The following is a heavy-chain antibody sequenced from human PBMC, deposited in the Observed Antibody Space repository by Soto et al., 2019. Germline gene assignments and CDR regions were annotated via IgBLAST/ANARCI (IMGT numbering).Heavy chain of an antibody. CDR1: GYTFTSYA. Sequence: ASVKVSCKASGYTFTSYAMHWVRQAPGQRLEWMGWINAGNGNTKYSQKFQGRVTITRDTSTNTAYMELRSLTSDDTAVYYCARGGQWDFLSDYWGQGTLVTVSS. CDR3: ARGGQWDFLSDY. V-gene: IGHV1-3*01. CDR2: INAGNGNT. D-gene: IGHD1-26*01. J-gene: IGHJ4*02.